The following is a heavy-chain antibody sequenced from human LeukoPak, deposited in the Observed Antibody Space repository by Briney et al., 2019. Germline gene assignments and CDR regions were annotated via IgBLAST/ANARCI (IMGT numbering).Heavy chain of an antibody. D-gene: IGHD2-8*02. V-gene: IGHV3-48*04. CDR1: GFTFSTYS. Sequence: PGGSLRLSCAASGFTFSTYSMNWVRQAPGKGLEWVSNIISRGDTTHYAASVKGRFTISRDNAKNSVFLHLNSLRGDDTAVYYCARGRGYCTGVSCGIDYWGQGTLVTVSS. CDR3: ARGRGYCTGVSCGIDY. CDR2: IISRGDTT. J-gene: IGHJ4*02.